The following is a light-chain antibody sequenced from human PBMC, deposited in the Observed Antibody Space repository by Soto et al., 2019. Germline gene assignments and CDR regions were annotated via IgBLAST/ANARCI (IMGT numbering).Light chain of an antibody. Sequence: QSALTQPASVSGSPGQSITISCTGTSSDVVGYNYVSWYQQHPGKAPKLMIYDVSNRPSGVSNRFSGSKSGNTASLTISGLQAEDEADNDRSSNTISRTHNYVFGTGTKV. CDR1: SSDVVGYNY. V-gene: IGLV2-14*01. CDR3: SSNTISRTHNYV. CDR2: DVS. J-gene: IGLJ1*01.